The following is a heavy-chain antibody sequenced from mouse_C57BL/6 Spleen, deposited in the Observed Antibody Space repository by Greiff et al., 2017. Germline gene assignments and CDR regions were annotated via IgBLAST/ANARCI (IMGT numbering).Heavy chain of an antibody. J-gene: IGHJ2*01. CDR1: GFTFSSYA. D-gene: IGHD3-2*02. V-gene: IGHV5-4*01. CDR3: AREGRGTETAQAAYYFDY. Sequence: EVKLMESGGGLVKPGGSLKLSCAASGFTFSSYAMSWVRQTPEKRLEWVATISDGGSYTYYPDNVKGRFTISRDNAKNNLYLQMSHLKSEDTAMYYCAREGRGTETAQAAYYFDYWGQGTTLTVSS. CDR2: ISDGGSYT.